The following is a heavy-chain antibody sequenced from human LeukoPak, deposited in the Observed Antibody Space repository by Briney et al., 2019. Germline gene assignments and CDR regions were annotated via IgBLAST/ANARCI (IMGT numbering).Heavy chain of an antibody. V-gene: IGHV3-53*01. D-gene: IGHD1-14*01. CDR2: IYSGGST. CDR1: GFTVSSNY. J-gene: IGHJ4*02. CDR3: ARMPIAGEFDY. Sequence: GGSLRLSCAASGFTVSSNYMSWVRQAPGKGLEWVSVIYSGGSTYYADSVKGRFTISRDNSKNTLYLQMNSLRAEDTAVYYCARMPIAGEFDYWGQGTLVTVSS.